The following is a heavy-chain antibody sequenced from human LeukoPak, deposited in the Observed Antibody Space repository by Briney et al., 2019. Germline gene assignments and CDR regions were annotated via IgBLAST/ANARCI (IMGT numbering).Heavy chain of an antibody. CDR3: ARDRIDSWITRSFYYYYGMDV. D-gene: IGHD1-26*01. J-gene: IGHJ6*04. CDR2: IYHSGST. Sequence: PSETLSLTCAVSGYSISSGYYWGWIRRPPGKGLEWIGTIYHSGSTYYNPSLKSRVTISVDTSKTQFSLKLSSVTAADTAVYYCARDRIDSWITRSFYYYYGMDVWGKGTTVTVSS. CDR1: GYSISSGYY. V-gene: IGHV4-38-2*02.